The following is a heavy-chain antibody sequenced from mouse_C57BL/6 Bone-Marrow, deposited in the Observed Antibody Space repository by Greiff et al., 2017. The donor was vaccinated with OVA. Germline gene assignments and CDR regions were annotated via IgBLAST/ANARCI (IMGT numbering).Heavy chain of an antibody. D-gene: IGHD2-5*01. V-gene: IGHV1-59*01. J-gene: IGHJ2*01. Sequence: QVQLQQPGAELVRPGTSVTLSCKASGYTFTSYWMHWVKQRPGQGLEWIGVIDPSDSYTNSNQKFKGKATLTVDTASSTANMQLSSLTSEDDEVDYCAREWDYSNLYYFDYWGQGTTLTVSS. CDR1: GYTFTSYW. CDR3: AREWDYSNLYYFDY. CDR2: IDPSDSYT.